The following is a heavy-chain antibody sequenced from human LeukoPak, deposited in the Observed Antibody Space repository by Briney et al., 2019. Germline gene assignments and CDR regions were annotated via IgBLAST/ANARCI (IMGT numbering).Heavy chain of an antibody. CDR3: AREWYSSAKIDY. CDR2: IYTSGST. CDR1: GGSISSGSSY. Sequence: SQTLSLTCTVSGGSISSGSSYWSWIRQPAGKGLEWIGRIYTSGSTNYNPALKSRVTISVDTSKNQFSLKLSSVTAADTAVYYCAREWYSSAKIDYWGQGTLVTVSS. V-gene: IGHV4-61*02. J-gene: IGHJ4*02. D-gene: IGHD6-25*01.